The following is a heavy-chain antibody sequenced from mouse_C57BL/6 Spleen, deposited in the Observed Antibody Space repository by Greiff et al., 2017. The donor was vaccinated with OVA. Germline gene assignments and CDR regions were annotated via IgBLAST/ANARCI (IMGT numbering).Heavy chain of an antibody. Sequence: EVQLQQSGPELVKPGASVKIPCKASGYTFTDYNMDWVKQSHGKSLEWIGDINPNNGGTIYNQKFKGKATLTVDKSSSTAYMELRSLTSEDTAVYYCARALWLRPDYWYFDVWGTGTTVTVSS. J-gene: IGHJ1*03. D-gene: IGHD2-2*01. CDR1: GYTFTDYN. V-gene: IGHV1-18*01. CDR2: INPNNGGT. CDR3: ARALWLRPDYWYFDV.